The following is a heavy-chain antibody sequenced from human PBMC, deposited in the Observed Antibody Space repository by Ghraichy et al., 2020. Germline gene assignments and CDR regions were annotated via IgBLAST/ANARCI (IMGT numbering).Heavy chain of an antibody. Sequence: GGSLRLSCAASGFTLSSYTMHWVRQAPGKGLEWVALISYDGNDKIYADSVKGRLSISRDSSKNTLYVQMNSLRPEDTAVYYCASSDWDEYYFDYWGQGTLVTVSS. CDR3: ASSDWDEYYFDY. J-gene: IGHJ4*02. CDR1: GFTLSSYT. V-gene: IGHV3-30*01. CDR2: ISYDGNDK. D-gene: IGHD1-1*01.